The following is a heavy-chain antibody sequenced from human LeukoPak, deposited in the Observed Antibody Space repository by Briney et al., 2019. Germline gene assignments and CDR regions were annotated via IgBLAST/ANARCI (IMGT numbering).Heavy chain of an antibody. D-gene: IGHD1-26*01. Sequence: PGGSLRLSCAASVFTVIRNYMSGVRQAPGKGLEWGSGIYSGGSKYYAASLTGRFTIPREHSKNTLYLQMNSLRAEDTAVYYCARDIVGGTRNYWGQGTLVTVSS. CDR2: IYSGGSK. CDR3: ARDIVGGTRNY. CDR1: VFTVIRNY. J-gene: IGHJ4*02. V-gene: IGHV3-53*01.